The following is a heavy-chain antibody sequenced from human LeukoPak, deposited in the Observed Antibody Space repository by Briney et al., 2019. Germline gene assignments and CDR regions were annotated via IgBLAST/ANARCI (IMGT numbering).Heavy chain of an antibody. J-gene: IGHJ4*02. Sequence: ASVKVSCKASGYTFTSYAINWVRQATGQGLEWMGWMNPNSGNTGYAQKFQGRVTITTNNSISTAYMELSSLRSEDTAVYYCARGGKFYYDSSGYSWGFDYWGQGTLVTVSS. CDR1: GYTFTSYA. CDR2: MNPNSGNT. D-gene: IGHD3-22*01. V-gene: IGHV1-8*01. CDR3: ARGGKFYYDSSGYSWGFDY.